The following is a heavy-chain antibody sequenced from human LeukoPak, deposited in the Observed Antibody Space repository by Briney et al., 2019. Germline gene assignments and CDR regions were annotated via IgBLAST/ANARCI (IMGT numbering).Heavy chain of an antibody. CDR3: ARGPAAVGY. CDR1: GGSISSYY. Sequence: PSETLFLTCTVSGGSISSYYWSWIRQPPGKGLEWIGEINHSGSTNYNPSPKSRVTISVDTSKNQFSLKLSSVTAADTAVYYCARGPAAVGYWGQGTLVTVSS. CDR2: INHSGST. J-gene: IGHJ4*02. V-gene: IGHV4-34*01. D-gene: IGHD6-13*01.